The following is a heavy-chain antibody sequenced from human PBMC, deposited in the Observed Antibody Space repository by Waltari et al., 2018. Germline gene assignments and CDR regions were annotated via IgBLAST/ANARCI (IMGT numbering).Heavy chain of an antibody. Sequence: EVQLVQSGAEVKKPGESLKISCKGSGYSFTSYWIGWVRQMPGKGLEWMGIDYPVDPDTSYSPSFHGQFTISADKSISTAYLQWGSLKASDTAMDYCAGRTWGDILVGGGMDVWGQGTTVTVSS. D-gene: IGHD2-15*01. CDR2: DYPVDPDT. V-gene: IGHV5-51*01. CDR3: AGRTWGDILVGGGMDV. CDR1: GYSFTSYW. J-gene: IGHJ6*02.